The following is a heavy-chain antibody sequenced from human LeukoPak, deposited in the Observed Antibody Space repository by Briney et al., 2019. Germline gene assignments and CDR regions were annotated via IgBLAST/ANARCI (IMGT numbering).Heavy chain of an antibody. Sequence: SETLSLTCTVSGGSISSYYWSWIRQPPGKGLEWIGEINHSGSTNYNPSLKSRVTISVDTSKNQFSLKLSSVTAADTAVYYCARGARATYYYDSSGYYVGSWFDPWGQGTLVTVSS. D-gene: IGHD3-22*01. J-gene: IGHJ5*02. CDR3: ARGARATYYYDSSGYYVGSWFDP. CDR2: INHSGST. CDR1: GGSISSYY. V-gene: IGHV4-34*01.